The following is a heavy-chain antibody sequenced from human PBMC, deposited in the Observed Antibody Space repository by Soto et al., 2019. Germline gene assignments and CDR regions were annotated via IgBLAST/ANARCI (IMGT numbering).Heavy chain of an antibody. CDR1: GGTFSSYA. D-gene: IGHD6-13*01. CDR3: ARDAPYSSSWYPGLNWFDP. J-gene: IGHJ5*02. CDR2: IIPIFGTA. V-gene: IGHV1-69*13. Sequence: SVKVSCKASGGTFSSYAISWVRQAPGQGLERMGGIIPIFGTANYAQKFQGRVTITADESTSTAYMELSSLRSEDTAVYYCARDAPYSSSWYPGLNWFDPWGQGTLVTVSS.